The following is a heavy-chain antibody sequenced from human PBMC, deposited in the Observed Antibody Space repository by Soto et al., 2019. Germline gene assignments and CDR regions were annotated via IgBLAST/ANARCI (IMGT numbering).Heavy chain of an antibody. V-gene: IGHV3-30*03. CDR1: GFRFGTTG. Sequence: QPGGSLRLSCVASGFRFGTTGIHWVRQAPGKGLEWVAVIGFDGRSIFYGDSVKGRFTVSRDNSKNTAFLQMDSLRPGDTGVYYCARDAIRQQLPDWGQGTLVTVSS. J-gene: IGHJ4*02. CDR3: ARDAIRQQLPD. D-gene: IGHD6-13*01. CDR2: IGFDGRSI.